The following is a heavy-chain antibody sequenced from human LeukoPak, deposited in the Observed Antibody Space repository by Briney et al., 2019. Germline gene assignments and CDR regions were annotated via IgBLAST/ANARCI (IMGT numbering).Heavy chain of an antibody. V-gene: IGHV4-59*12. CDR2: IYYSGST. CDR1: GGSISSYY. CDR3: ARRSGRTMGFDP. Sequence: SETLSLTCTVSGGSISSYYWSWIRQPPGKGLEWIGYIYYSGSTNYNPSLKSRVTISVDRSKNQFSLKLSSVTAADTAAYYCARRSGRTMGFDPWGQGTLVTVSS. D-gene: IGHD1-26*01. J-gene: IGHJ5*02.